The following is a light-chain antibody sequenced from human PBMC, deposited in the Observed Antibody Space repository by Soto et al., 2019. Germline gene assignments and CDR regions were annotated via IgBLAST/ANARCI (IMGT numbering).Light chain of an antibody. J-gene: IGLJ1*01. CDR3: SSYAGTHIV. CDR1: SIDVGTYNS. V-gene: IGLV2-8*01. CDR2: EVT. Sequence: QSVVTQPPSPSGAPGQAVTISPTGTSIDVGTYNSVSWYQQHPGKAPKLMMYEVTKRPAGVPDRFSGSKSGNTASLTVSGLQAEDEADYYCSSYAGTHIVFGIGTKVTVL.